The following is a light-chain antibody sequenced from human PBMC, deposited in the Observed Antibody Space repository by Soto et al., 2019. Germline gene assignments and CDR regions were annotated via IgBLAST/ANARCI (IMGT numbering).Light chain of an antibody. CDR3: QHYRSYSEA. CDR2: NAS. J-gene: IGKJ1*01. Sequence: IALTQSPSTLSRSLGDRVTITCQASQTISSWLAWYKQKPGKAPKLLIYNASTLKSGVPSRFRGSGSGTEFTLTISSLTPDNFETYYCQHYRSYSEAFGQGTNVYIK. CDR1: QTISSW. V-gene: IGKV1-5*03.